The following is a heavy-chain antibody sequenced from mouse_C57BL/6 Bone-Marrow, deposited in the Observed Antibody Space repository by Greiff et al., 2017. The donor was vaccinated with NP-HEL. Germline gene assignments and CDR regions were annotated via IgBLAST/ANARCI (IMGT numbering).Heavy chain of an antibody. CDR3: ARGDGYLAWFAY. CDR1: GFTFSDYG. CDR2: ISSGSSTI. V-gene: IGHV5-17*01. J-gene: IGHJ3*01. Sequence: DVKLVESGGGLVKPGGSLKLSCAASGFTFSDYGMHWVRQAPEKGLEWVAYISSGSSTIYYADTVKGRFTISRDNAKNTLFLQMTSLRSEDTAMYYCARGDGYLAWFAYWGQGTLVTVSA. D-gene: IGHD2-3*01.